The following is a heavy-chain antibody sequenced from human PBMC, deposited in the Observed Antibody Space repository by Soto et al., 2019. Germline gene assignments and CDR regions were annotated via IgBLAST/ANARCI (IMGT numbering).Heavy chain of an antibody. V-gene: IGHV2-5*01. CDR2: IYWNDDK. CDR1: GFSLSTRGEG. Sequence: SGPKLVNPPQTLTLTCTFSGFSLSTRGEGVGWIRQPPGKALEWLALIYWNDDKRYSPSLKSRLTITKDTSKNQVVLTMTNMDPVDTATYYCAHHRYYYDSSGYYAWFDPWGQGTLVTVSS. J-gene: IGHJ5*02. D-gene: IGHD3-22*01. CDR3: AHHRYYYDSSGYYAWFDP.